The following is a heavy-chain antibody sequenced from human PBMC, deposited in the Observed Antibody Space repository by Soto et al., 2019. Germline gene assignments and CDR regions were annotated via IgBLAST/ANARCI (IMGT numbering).Heavy chain of an antibody. CDR2: INPNSGGT. CDR3: AREGGYSYGARFDY. CDR1: GYTFTGYY. Sequence: ASAKVSCKASGYTFTGYYMHWVRQAPGQGLEWMGWINPNSGGTNYAQKFQGWVTMTRDTSISTAYMELSRLRSDDTAVYYCAREGGYSYGARFDYWGQGTRVTVSS. J-gene: IGHJ4*01. D-gene: IGHD5-18*01. V-gene: IGHV1-2*04.